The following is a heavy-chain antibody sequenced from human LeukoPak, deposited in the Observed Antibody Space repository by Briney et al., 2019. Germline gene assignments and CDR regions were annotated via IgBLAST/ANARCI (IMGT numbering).Heavy chain of an antibody. CDR2: ITTYNGDT. CDR1: SYTFTSNV. Sequence: RASVKVSCKASSYTFTSNVITWVRQAPGQGLEWMGYITTYNGDTNYAQKFQGRVTTTTDTSTSTAYMELRSLGSDDTAMYYCARGRYSGSYTLFDYWGQGILVTVSS. J-gene: IGHJ4*02. CDR3: ARGRYSGSYTLFDY. D-gene: IGHD1-26*01. V-gene: IGHV1-18*01.